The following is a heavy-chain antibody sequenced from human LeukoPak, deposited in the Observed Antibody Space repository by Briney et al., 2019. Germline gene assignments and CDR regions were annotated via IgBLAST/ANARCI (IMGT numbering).Heavy chain of an antibody. V-gene: IGHV3-21*01. CDR1: GFTFSSYG. D-gene: IGHD3-3*01. Sequence: GGSLRLSCAASGFTFSSYGMSWVRQAPGKGLEWVSSISSRSSYIYYADSVKGRFTISRDNAKNSLYLQMNSLRAEDTAVYYCARDLNYDFWSGAQDHWGQGTLVTVSS. J-gene: IGHJ4*02. CDR3: ARDLNYDFWSGAQDH. CDR2: ISSRSSYI.